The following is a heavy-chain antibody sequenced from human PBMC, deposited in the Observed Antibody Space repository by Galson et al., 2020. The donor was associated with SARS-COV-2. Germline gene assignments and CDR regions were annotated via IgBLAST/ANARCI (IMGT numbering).Heavy chain of an antibody. CDR1: RGSLSYHY. CDR3: AKLAEGRRSSEDY. CDR2: ILDSGTT. V-gene: IGHV4-59*08. Sequence: ETSETLSLTCTVSRGSLSYHYWSWVRQPPGKGLEWIGYILDSGTTNYNPSLKGRASISRDTPNNQFSLTLNSVTAADTAVYYCAKLAEGRRSSEDYCGQGTLVTVSS. J-gene: IGHJ4*02. D-gene: IGHD1-26*01.